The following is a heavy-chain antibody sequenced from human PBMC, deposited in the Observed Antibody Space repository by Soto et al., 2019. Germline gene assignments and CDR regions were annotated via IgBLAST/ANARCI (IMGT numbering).Heavy chain of an antibody. CDR1: VFSIISINW. CDR3: AREAGGWGPVHNWLEQ. Sequence: SETLSLTCSFSVFSIISINWCIWVRHPPGKGLECIGEIYHSWSTNYNPSLKIRVTISVDKSKNQFSLKLSSVTAADRAVYYCAREAGGWGPVHNWLEQWGKGTMVNVSS. J-gene: IGHJ5*02. D-gene: IGHD7-27*01. CDR2: IYHSWST. V-gene: IGHV4-4*02.